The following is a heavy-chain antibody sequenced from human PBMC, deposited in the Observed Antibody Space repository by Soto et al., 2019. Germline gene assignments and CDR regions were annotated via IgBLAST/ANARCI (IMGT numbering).Heavy chain of an antibody. CDR2: ISYDGSNK. CDR1: GFTFSSYA. D-gene: IGHD3-22*01. Sequence: GGSLRLSCAPSGFTFSSYAMHWVRQAPGKGLDWVAVISYDGSNKYYADSVKGRFTISRDNSKNTLYLQMTSLRAEDTAVYYCARAGYDSSGPTKYYFDYWGQGTLVTVSS. J-gene: IGHJ4*02. CDR3: ARAGYDSSGPTKYYFDY. V-gene: IGHV3-30-3*01.